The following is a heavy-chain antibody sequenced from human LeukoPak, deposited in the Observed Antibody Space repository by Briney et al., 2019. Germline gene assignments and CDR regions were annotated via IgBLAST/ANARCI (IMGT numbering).Heavy chain of an antibody. V-gene: IGHV3-7*01. J-gene: IGHJ6*03. CDR3: ARDEIYSSSSGLGYYYYYMDV. Sequence: PGGSLRLSCAASGFTFSSYWMSWVCQAPGKGLEWVANIKQDGSEKYYVDSVKGRFTISRDNAKNSLYLQMNSLRAEDTAVYYCARDEIYSSSSGLGYYYYYMDVWGKGTTVTVSS. D-gene: IGHD6-6*01. CDR1: GFTFSSYW. CDR2: IKQDGSEK.